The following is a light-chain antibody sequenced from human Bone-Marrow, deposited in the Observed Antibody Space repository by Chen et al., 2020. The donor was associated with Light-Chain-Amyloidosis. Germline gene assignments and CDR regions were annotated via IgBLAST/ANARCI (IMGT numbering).Light chain of an antibody. CDR2: EVT. J-gene: IGLJ1*01. CDR3: SSYTITNTLV. Sequence: QSALTQPASVSGSPGQSITISCTGTSSDVGGDNHVSWYQQHPDKAPKLMIYEVTNRHSWVPDRFSGSKSDNTASLTISELQTEDEADYFCSSYTITNTLVFGSGTRVTVL. CDR1: SSDVGGDNH. V-gene: IGLV2-14*01.